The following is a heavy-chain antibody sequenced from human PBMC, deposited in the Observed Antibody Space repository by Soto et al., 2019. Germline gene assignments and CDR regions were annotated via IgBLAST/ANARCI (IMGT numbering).Heavy chain of an antibody. CDR3: ARDGPPHGLGYSYEYYFDY. V-gene: IGHV3-33*01. CDR1: GFTFSSYG. D-gene: IGHD5-18*01. J-gene: IGHJ4*02. Sequence: GGSLRLSCAASGFTFSSYGMHWVRQAPGKGLEWVAVIWYDGSNKYYADSVKGRFTISRDNSKNTLYLQMNSLRAEDTAVYYCARDGPPHGLGYSYEYYFDYWGQGTLVTVSS. CDR2: IWYDGSNK.